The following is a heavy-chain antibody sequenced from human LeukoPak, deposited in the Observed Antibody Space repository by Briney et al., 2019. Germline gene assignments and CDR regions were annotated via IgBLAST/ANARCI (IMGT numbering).Heavy chain of an antibody. CDR1: GYTFTGYY. V-gene: IGHV1-18*04. J-gene: IGHJ5*02. CDR3: ARVFTIATIATWFDP. CDR2: ISAYNGST. Sequence: GASVKVSCKASGYTFTGYYMRWVRQAPGQGLEWMGWISAYNGSTNYAQKFQGRVTMTRDTSTRTAYMELSSLRSDDTAVYYCARVFTIATIATWFDPWGQGTLVTVSS. D-gene: IGHD1-26*01.